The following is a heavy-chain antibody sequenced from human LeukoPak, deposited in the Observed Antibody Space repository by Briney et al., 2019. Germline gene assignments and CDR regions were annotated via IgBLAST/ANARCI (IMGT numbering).Heavy chain of an antibody. V-gene: IGHV4-61*02. Sequence: SETLSLTCTVSGGSISSGSRYWSWIRQPAGKGLEWIGRIYTSGSTNYNPSLKSRVTISVDTSKNQFSLKLTSVTVADTAVYYCARVRELLSWFDPWGQGTLVTVSS. CDR1: GGSISSGSRY. D-gene: IGHD1-26*01. J-gene: IGHJ5*02. CDR3: ARVRELLSWFDP. CDR2: IYTSGST.